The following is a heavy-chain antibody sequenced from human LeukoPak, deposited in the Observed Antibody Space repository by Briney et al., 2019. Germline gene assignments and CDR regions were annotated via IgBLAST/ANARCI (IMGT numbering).Heavy chain of an antibody. Sequence: SEALSLTCAVYGGSFSGYYWSWIRQPPGKGLEWIGEINHSGSTNYNPSLKSRVTISVDTSKNQFSLKLSSVTAADTAVYYCARGKVATIDHWGQGTLVTVSS. CDR2: INHSGST. CDR1: GGSFSGYY. J-gene: IGHJ4*02. D-gene: IGHD5-12*01. V-gene: IGHV4-34*01. CDR3: ARGKVATIDH.